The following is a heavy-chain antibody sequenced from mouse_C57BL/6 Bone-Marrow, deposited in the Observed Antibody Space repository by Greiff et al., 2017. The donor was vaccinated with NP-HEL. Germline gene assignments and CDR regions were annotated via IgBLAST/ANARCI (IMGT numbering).Heavy chain of an antibody. D-gene: IGHD2-2*01. Sequence: QVQLQPPGTELVKPGTSVKLSCKSSGYTFTSYWMHWVKQRHGQGLAWIGNINPSNGGPNYNEKFKSKATLTVDQSSSTAYMQLSRLTSDDSAVYYSAREGRWLRRGYWYIDVWDTGTTVTVSS. CDR1: GYTFTSYW. J-gene: IGHJ1*03. CDR3: AREGRWLRRGYWYIDV. CDR2: INPSNGGP. V-gene: IGHV1-53*01.